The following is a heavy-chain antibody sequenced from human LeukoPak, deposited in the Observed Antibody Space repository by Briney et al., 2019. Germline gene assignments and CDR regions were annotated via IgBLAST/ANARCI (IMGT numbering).Heavy chain of an antibody. V-gene: IGHV4-59*12. CDR3: AAVRDIVVVPAARDAFDI. CDR2: IYYSGST. J-gene: IGHJ3*02. CDR1: GGSISSYY. Sequence: SETLSLTCTVSGGSISSYYWSWIRQPPGKGLEWIGYIYYSGSTNYNPSLKSRVTISVDTSKNQFSLKLSSVTAADTAVYYCAAVRDIVVVPAARDAFDIWGQGTMVTVSS. D-gene: IGHD2-2*01.